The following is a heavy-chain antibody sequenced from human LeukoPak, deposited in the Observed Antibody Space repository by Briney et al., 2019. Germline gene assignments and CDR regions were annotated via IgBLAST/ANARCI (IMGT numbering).Heavy chain of an antibody. CDR3: AREPRDNWFDP. CDR2: IYHSGST. Sequence: PSETLSLTCAVSGGSISSGGSSWNWIRQPPGTGLEWIGYIYHSGSTYYNPSLKSRVTISVDRSKNQFSLKLSSVTAADTAVYYCAREPRDNWFDPWGQGTLVTVSS. V-gene: IGHV4-30-2*01. D-gene: IGHD3-10*01. CDR1: GGSISSGGSS. J-gene: IGHJ5*02.